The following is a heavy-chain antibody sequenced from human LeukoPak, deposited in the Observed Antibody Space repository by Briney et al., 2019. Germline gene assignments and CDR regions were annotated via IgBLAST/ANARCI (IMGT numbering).Heavy chain of an antibody. D-gene: IGHD5-18*01. CDR1: GFTFSNYW. CDR2: VKQDESEK. V-gene: IGHV3-7*03. J-gene: IGHJ4*02. Sequence: PGGSLRLSCAASGFTFSNYWMSWVRQAPGKGLEWVASVKQDESEKYYVDSVKGRFTISRDKAKSSLYLQMNSLRAEDTAVYYCVRARYSADSYYFDYWGQGTLVTVSS. CDR3: VRARYSADSYYFDY.